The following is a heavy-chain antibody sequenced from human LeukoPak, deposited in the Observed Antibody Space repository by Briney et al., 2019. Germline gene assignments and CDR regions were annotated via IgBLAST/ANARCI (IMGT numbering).Heavy chain of an antibody. D-gene: IGHD2-15*01. CDR2: VYHNGHS. CDR1: GGSFNDNY. V-gene: IGHV4-59*01. CDR3: ASLGYSSGWLDS. Sequence: SETLSLTCNVSGGSFNDNYWNWIRHLPGKGLEWIGYVYHNGHSDYSPSLKSRVTISVDTSTNQFSLKMISVTAADTAVYYCASLGYSSGWLDSWGHGSLVIVSS. J-gene: IGHJ5*01.